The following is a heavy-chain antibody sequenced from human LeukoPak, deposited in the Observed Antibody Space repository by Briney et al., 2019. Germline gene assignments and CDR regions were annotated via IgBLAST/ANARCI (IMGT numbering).Heavy chain of an antibody. D-gene: IGHD1-26*01. V-gene: IGHV1-18*01. CDR3: ARSAGGSRRFDP. CDR2: ISAYNGDT. CDR1: GYTFTSYG. J-gene: IGHJ5*02. Sequence: GASVKLSCKASGYTFTSYGVSWVRQAPGQGLEWMGWISAYNGDTSYAQKFRGRVTMTTDTSTSTAYMDLRSLRSDDTAMYYCARSAGGSRRFDPWGQGTLVTVSS.